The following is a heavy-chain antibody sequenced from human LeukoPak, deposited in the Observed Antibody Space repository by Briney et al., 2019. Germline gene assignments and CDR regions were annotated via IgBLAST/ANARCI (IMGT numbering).Heavy chain of an antibody. CDR3: ARDLYRRYGDYVRGYYFDY. J-gene: IGHJ4*02. CDR2: INPSGGST. V-gene: IGHV1-46*01. Sequence: ASVKVSCKASGYTFTSYYMHWVRQAPGQGLEWMGIINPSGGSTSYAQKFQGRVTMTRDMSTSTVYMELSSLRSEDTAVYYCARDLYRRYGDYVRGYYFDYWGQGTLVTVSS. D-gene: IGHD4-17*01. CDR1: GYTFTSYY.